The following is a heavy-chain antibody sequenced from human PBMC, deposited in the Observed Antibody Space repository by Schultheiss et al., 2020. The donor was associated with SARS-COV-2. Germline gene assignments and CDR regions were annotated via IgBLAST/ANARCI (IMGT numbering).Heavy chain of an antibody. J-gene: IGHJ4*02. V-gene: IGHV4-61*01. CDR3: ATGYCSGGSCYPLDY. Sequence: SETLSLTCTVSGGSISSGSYYWSWIRQPPGKGLEWIGRIYTSGSTNYNPSLKSRVTISVDTSKNQFSLKLSSVTAADTAVYYCATGYCSGGSCYPLDYWGQGTLVTVSS. D-gene: IGHD2-15*01. CDR1: GGSISSGSYY. CDR2: IYTSGST.